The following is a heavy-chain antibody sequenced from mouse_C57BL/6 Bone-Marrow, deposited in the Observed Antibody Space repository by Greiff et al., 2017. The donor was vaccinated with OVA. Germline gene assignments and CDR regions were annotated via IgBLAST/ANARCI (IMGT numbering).Heavy chain of an antibody. CDR2: INPNNGGT. Sequence: EVKLQQSGPELVKPGASVKISCKASGYTFTDYYMNWVKQSHGKSLEWIGDINPNNGGTSYNQKFKGKATLTVDKSSSTAYMELRSLTSEDSAVYYCARGGWLLWGQGTLVTVSA. J-gene: IGHJ3*01. CDR3: ARGGWLL. V-gene: IGHV1-26*01. CDR1: GYTFTDYY. D-gene: IGHD2-3*01.